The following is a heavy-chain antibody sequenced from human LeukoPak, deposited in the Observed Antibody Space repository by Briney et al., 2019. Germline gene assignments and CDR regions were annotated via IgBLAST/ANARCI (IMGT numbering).Heavy chain of an antibody. CDR2: IIPIFGIA. Sequence: GASVKVSCKASGGTFSSYAISWVRQAPGQGLEWMGGIIPIFGIANYAQKFQGRVTITADKSTSTAYMELSSLRSEDTAVYYCARDLDIVVVPAAYNWFDPWGQGTLVTVSS. D-gene: IGHD2-2*03. J-gene: IGHJ5*02. CDR3: ARDLDIVVVPAAYNWFDP. CDR1: GGTFSSYA. V-gene: IGHV1-69*10.